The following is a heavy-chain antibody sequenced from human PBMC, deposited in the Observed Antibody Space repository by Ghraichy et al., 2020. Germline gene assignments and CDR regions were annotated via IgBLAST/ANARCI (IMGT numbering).Heavy chain of an antibody. CDR2: IKQDGSEK. CDR1: GFTFSNYW. Sequence: GGSLRLSCAASGFTFSNYWMSWVRQAPGKGLEWVANIKQDGSEKYYVDSVKGRFTISRDNTKNSLFLEMNSLRAADTAVYYCARRAGLLFFGDLWYYFDSWGQGTLVTVSS. V-gene: IGHV3-7*03. J-gene: IGHJ4*02. CDR3: ARRAGLLFFGDLWYYFDS. D-gene: IGHD3-10*01.